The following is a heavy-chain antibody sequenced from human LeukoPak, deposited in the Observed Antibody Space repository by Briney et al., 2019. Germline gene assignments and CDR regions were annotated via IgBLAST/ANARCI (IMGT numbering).Heavy chain of an antibody. J-gene: IGHJ4*02. CDR2: ISSSSSTI. CDR3: ARAITMIVVGFGY. CDR1: GFTFSSYS. D-gene: IGHD3-22*01. Sequence: PGGSLRLSCAASGFTFSSYSMNWVRQAPGKGLEWVSYISSSSSTIYYADSVKGRFTISRDNAKNSLYLQMNSLRAEDTAVYYCARAITMIVVGFGYWGQGTLVTVSS. V-gene: IGHV3-48*04.